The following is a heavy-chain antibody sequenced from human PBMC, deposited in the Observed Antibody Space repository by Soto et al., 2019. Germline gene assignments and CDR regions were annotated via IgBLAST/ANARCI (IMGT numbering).Heavy chain of an antibody. CDR2: ISGSGGST. V-gene: IGHV3-23*01. D-gene: IGHD3-3*01. Sequence: PGGSLRLSCAASGFTFSSYAMSWVRQAPGKGLEWVSAISGSGGSTYYADSVKGRFTISRDNSKNTLYLQMNSLRAEDTAVYYCAKNPHYVIGSDSTDMYDPWGQGTLVTVSS. CDR1: GFTFSSYA. J-gene: IGHJ5*02. CDR3: AKNPHYVIGSDSTDMYDP.